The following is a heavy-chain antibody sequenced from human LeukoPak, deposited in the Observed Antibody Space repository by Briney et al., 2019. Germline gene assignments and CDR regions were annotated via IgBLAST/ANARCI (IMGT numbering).Heavy chain of an antibody. CDR1: GFTFSSYW. D-gene: IGHD3-22*01. CDR2: IKQDGSEK. Sequence: GGSLRLSCAASGFTFSSYWMSWVRQAPGKGLEWVANIKQDGSEKYYVDSVKGRFTISRDNAKNSLYLQMNSPRAEDTAVYYCAREGGGYYDSSGYYSWFDPWGQGTLVTVSS. CDR3: AREGGGYYDSSGYYSWFDP. J-gene: IGHJ5*02. V-gene: IGHV3-7*01.